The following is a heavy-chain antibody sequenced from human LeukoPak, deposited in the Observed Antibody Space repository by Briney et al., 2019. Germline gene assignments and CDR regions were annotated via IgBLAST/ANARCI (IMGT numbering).Heavy chain of an antibody. V-gene: IGHV5-51*01. D-gene: IGHD6-19*01. CDR1: GYSFTSYW. Sequence: GESLKVSCKGSGYSFTSYWIAWVRQMPGKGLEWMGIIYPDDSDTRYSPSFQGQVTITADKSISTAYLQWSSLKASDNAMYYCARQRRSSGWPNDYWGQGTLVTVSS. J-gene: IGHJ4*02. CDR3: ARQRRSSGWPNDY. CDR2: IYPDDSDT.